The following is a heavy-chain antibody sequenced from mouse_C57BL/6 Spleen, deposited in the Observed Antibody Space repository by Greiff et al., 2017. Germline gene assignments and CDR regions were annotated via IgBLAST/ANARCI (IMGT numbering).Heavy chain of an antibody. CDR3: ARSDYYGSGAY. Sequence: VQLQQPGAELVKPGASVKLSCKASGYTFTSYWMQWVKQRPGQGLEWIGEIDPSDSYTNYNQKFKGKATLTVDISSSTAYMQLSSLTSEDSAVYYCARSDYYGSGAYWGQGTLVTVSA. CDR1: GYTFTSYW. D-gene: IGHD1-1*01. V-gene: IGHV1-50*01. CDR2: IDPSDSYT. J-gene: IGHJ3*01.